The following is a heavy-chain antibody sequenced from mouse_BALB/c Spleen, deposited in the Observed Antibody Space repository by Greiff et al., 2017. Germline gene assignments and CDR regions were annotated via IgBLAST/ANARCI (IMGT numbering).Heavy chain of an antibody. J-gene: IGHJ3*01. Sequence: QVQLQQSGAELARPGASVKLSCKASGYTFTSYWMQWVKQRPGQGLEWIGAIYPGDGDTRYTQKFKGKATLTADKSSSTAYMQLSSLASEDSAVYYCASGNPFAYWGQGTLVTVSA. D-gene: IGHD2-1*01. CDR3: ASGNPFAY. CDR2: IYPGDGDT. V-gene: IGHV1-87*01. CDR1: GYTFTSYW.